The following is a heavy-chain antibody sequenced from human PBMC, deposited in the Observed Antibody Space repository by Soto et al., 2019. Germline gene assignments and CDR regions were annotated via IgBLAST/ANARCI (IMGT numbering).Heavy chain of an antibody. V-gene: IGHV1-2*02. Sequence: ASVKVSCKASGYTFTGYYMHWVRQAPGQGLEWMGWINPNSGGTNYAQKFQGRVTMTRDTSISTAYMELSKLRSDDTAVYYCARVGRLGEFIAFDIWGQGTMVTVSS. CDR2: INPNSGGT. CDR1: GYTFTGYY. CDR3: ARVGRLGEFIAFDI. D-gene: IGHD3-16*01. J-gene: IGHJ3*02.